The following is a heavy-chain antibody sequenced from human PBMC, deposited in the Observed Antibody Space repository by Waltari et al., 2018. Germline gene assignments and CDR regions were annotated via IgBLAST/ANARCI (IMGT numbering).Heavy chain of an antibody. J-gene: IGHJ4*02. Sequence: QVQLVQSGAEVKKPGSSVKVSCKASGGTFSSYAISWVRPAPGHGLEWMGGIIPILGIANYAQKFQGRVTITADESTSTAYMELSSLRSEDTAVYYCAREAQGGFLEWLPYYFDYWGQGTLVTVSS. V-gene: IGHV1-69*04. CDR1: GGTFSSYA. D-gene: IGHD3-3*01. CDR2: IIPILGIA. CDR3: AREAQGGFLEWLPYYFDY.